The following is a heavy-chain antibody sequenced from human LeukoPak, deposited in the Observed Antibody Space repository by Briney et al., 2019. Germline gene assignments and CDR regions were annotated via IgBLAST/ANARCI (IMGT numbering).Heavy chain of an antibody. J-gene: IGHJ4*02. CDR3: ARVPCSGGSCYFDY. CDR2: INTNTGNP. CDR1: GYTFTSYP. V-gene: IGHV7-4-1*02. D-gene: IGHD2-15*01. Sequence: ASVKVSCKASGYTFTSYPMNWVRQAPGQGLEWMGWINTNTGNPTYAQGFTGRYVFSLDTSVSTAYLQISSLKAEDTAVYYCARVPCSGGSCYFDYWGQGTLVTVSS.